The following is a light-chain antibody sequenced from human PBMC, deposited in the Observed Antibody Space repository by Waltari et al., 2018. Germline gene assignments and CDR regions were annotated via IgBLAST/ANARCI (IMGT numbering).Light chain of an antibody. CDR3: QQYNTYPLT. CDR2: GAS. V-gene: IGKV1-5*03. CDR1: QSIGNW. Sequence: DIQMTQSPSTLSASVGERVTITCRASQSIGNWLAWYQQKPGKAPKLLLYGASNLESGVPSRFSGSGSGTEFTLTISSLQYDDFATYYCQQYNTYPLTFGGGTKVEI. J-gene: IGKJ4*01.